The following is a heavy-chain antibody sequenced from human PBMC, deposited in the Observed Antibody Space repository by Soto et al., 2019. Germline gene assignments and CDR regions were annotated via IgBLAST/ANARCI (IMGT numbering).Heavy chain of an antibody. D-gene: IGHD3-10*01. Sequence: QLQLQESGPGLVKPSETLSLTCTVSGGSISSSSYYWGWIRQPPGKGLEWIGSIYYSGSTYYNPSLKSRVTISVDTSKNQFSLKLSSVTAADTAVYFCARTWVRGFIAPAYYFDYWGQGTLVTVSS. J-gene: IGHJ4*02. V-gene: IGHV4-39*01. CDR1: GGSISSSSYY. CDR3: ARTWVRGFIAPAYYFDY. CDR2: IYYSGST.